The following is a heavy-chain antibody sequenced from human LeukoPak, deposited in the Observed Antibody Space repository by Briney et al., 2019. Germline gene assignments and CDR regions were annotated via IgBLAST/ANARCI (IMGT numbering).Heavy chain of an antibody. CDR2: INPNSGGT. CDR3: ARLGSDTVVYMDV. J-gene: IGHJ6*03. Sequence: ASVKVSCKASGYTFTGYYMHWVRQAPGQGLEWMGWINPNSGGTNYAQKFQGRVTMTRDMSISTAYMELSRLRSDDTAVYYCARLGSDTVVYMDVWGKGTTVTVSS. V-gene: IGHV1-2*02. CDR1: GYTFTGYY. D-gene: IGHD2-15*01.